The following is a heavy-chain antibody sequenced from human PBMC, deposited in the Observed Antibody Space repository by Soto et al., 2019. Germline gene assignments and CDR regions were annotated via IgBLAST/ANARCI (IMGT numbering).Heavy chain of an antibody. CDR2: MKPNSGNT. J-gene: IGHJ5*02. Sequence: QVQLVQSGAEVKKPGASVKVSCKTSGYTFVNYDINWVRQAAGQGLEYMGWMKPNSGNTGYAQKFQGRVTMTRDTSTSTAYMELSDLRSDDTATYFCARMNYVILTDGNWCDPWGQGTLVIVSS. CDR3: ARMNYVILTDGNWCDP. V-gene: IGHV1-8*01. CDR1: GYTFVNYD. D-gene: IGHD3-9*01.